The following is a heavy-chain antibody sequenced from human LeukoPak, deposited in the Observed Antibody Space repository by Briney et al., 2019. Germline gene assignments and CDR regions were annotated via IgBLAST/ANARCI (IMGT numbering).Heavy chain of an antibody. CDR2: INPSGGST. J-gene: IGHJ5*02. V-gene: IGHV1-46*01. D-gene: IGHD3-9*01. Sequence: GSVKVSCKASGYTFSSYYMHWVRQAPGQGLAWMGIINPSGGSTNYAQKFQGRVTMTRDTSTSTVYMELSSLRSEDTALYYCARDRSPYYDILTGPTNWFDPWGQGTLVTVSS. CDR3: ARDRSPYYDILTGPTNWFDP. CDR1: GYTFSSYY.